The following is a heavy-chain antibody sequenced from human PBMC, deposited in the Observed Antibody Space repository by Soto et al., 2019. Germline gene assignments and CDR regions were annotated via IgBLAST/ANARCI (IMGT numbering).Heavy chain of an antibody. CDR2: ISAYNGNT. V-gene: IGHV1-18*01. CDR1: GYTFTSYG. Sequence: ASVQVSCKASGYTFTSYGISWVRQAPGQGLEWMGWISAYNGNTNYAQKLQGRVTMTTDTSTSTAYMELRSLRSDDTAVYYCARDFTMFGVVISNNWFDPWGQGTLVTVSS. D-gene: IGHD3-3*01. J-gene: IGHJ5*02. CDR3: ARDFTMFGVVISNNWFDP.